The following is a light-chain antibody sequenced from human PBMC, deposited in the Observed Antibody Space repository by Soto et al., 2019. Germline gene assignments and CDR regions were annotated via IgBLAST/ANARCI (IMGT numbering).Light chain of an antibody. Sequence: EIVLTQSPDTLSLSPGDGATLSCRASQTVSSDYLAWYQHKPGQAPRPLIYGAYNRATGIPARFSGSGSGTDFTLTISSLEPEDFAVYYCQQRSNWPPITFGQGTRLEIK. CDR2: GAY. V-gene: IGKV3-11*01. J-gene: IGKJ5*01. CDR3: QQRSNWPPIT. CDR1: QTVSSDY.